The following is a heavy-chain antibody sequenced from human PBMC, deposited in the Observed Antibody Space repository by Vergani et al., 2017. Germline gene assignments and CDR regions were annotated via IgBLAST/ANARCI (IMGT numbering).Heavy chain of an antibody. CDR1: GFTFSSYS. J-gene: IGHJ4*02. CDR2: ISSSSSYI. CDR3: AKEGATIKYYFDY. V-gene: IGHV3-21*01. Sequence: VQLVESGGGLVKPGGSLRLSCAASGFTFSSYSMNWVRQAPGKGLEWVSSISSSSSYIYYADSVKGRFTISRDNSKNTLYLQMNSLRAEDTAVYYCAKEGATIKYYFDYWGQGTLVTVSS. D-gene: IGHD1-26*01.